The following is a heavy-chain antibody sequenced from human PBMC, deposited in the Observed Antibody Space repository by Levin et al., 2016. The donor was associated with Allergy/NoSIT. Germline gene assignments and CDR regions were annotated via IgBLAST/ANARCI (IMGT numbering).Heavy chain of an antibody. CDR3: ARGGYSSGWYTVLSGRYYYYGMDV. D-gene: IGHD6-19*01. J-gene: IGHJ6*02. CDR2: MNPNSGNT. V-gene: IGHV1-8*01. Sequence: WVRQAPGQGLEWMGWMNPNSGNTGYAQKFQGRVTMTRNTSISTAYMELSSLRSEDTAVYYCARGGYSSGWYTVLSGRYYYYGMDVWGQGTTVTVSS.